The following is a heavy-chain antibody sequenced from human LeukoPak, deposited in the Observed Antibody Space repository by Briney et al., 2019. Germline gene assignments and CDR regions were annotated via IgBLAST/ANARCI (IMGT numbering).Heavy chain of an antibody. CDR3: TRDLGQWLLQGIFFDY. D-gene: IGHD5-12*01. V-gene: IGHV1-18*01. J-gene: IGHJ4*02. Sequence: GASVKVSCKASGYTFTSYGISWVRQAPGQGPGWMGWISAYSTYNGNTNYAQKFQGRVTMTTDTSTSTAYMELRSLRSDDTAVYYCTRDLGQWLLQGIFFDYWGQGTLVTVSS. CDR1: GYTFTSYG. CDR2: ISAYSTYNGNT.